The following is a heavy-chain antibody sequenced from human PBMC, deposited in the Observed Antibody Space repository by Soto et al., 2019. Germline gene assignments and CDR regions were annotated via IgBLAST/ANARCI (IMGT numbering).Heavy chain of an antibody. J-gene: IGHJ4*02. V-gene: IGHV4-4*02. CDR2: IFHDGTA. D-gene: IGHD3-10*01. CDR3: ARLVYDTRLNYMYFDF. CDR1: GVSLTSGNW. Sequence: QVKLQESGPGLATPSGTLSLTCAVSGVSLTSGNWWTWVRQSPQRGLEYIGEIFHDGTANYYPSFERRVAMSVDTSRNPFSLNLTSVTAADTAVYFCARLVYDTRLNYMYFDFWGPGTLVTVSS.